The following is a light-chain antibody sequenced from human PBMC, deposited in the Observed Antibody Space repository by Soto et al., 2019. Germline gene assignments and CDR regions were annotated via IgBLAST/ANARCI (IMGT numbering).Light chain of an antibody. J-gene: IGKJ1*01. CDR1: QTIFYSSNRKDY. CDR3: QQYSTSPWT. V-gene: IGKV4-1*01. Sequence: DIWMTQSPASLAVSLGERATINCRSSQTIFYSSNRKDYLAWYQQKPGQPPRVLIYWASTRESGVPDRFSGSGSGSDFTLTISNLQAEDVAVYYCQQYSTSPWTFGQGTKVDI. CDR2: WAS.